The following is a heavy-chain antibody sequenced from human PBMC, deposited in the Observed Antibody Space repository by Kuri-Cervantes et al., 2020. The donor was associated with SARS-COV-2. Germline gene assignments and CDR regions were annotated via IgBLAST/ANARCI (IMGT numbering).Heavy chain of an antibody. D-gene: IGHD4-11*01. CDR1: GCSVSSCSYY. J-gene: IGHJ5*02. V-gene: IGHV4-61*01. CDR3: ARVRTVTTGIGSVWFDP. CDR2: IYNSGCT. Sequence: GSLRLSCTVSGCSVSSCSYYWSWIRQPPGKGLDWIGYIYNSGCTNYNPSLKSRVTISVDTSKNQFSLKLSSVTAADTAVYYCARVRTVTTGIGSVWFDPWGQGTLVTVSS.